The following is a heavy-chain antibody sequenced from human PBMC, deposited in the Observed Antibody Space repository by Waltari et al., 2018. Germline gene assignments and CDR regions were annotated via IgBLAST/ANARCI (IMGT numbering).Heavy chain of an antibody. CDR3: ARGGWSLDY. Sequence: QVQLQESGPGLVKPSETLSLTCPVSGGSISPLYWRWFRQQSPGKGLEWIGYIYYSGSTNYNPSLKSRVTMSVDTSKNQFFLKLCSVTAADTAVYYCARGGWSLDYWGQGTLVTVSS. V-gene: IGHV4-59*11. D-gene: IGHD6-19*01. CDR2: IYYSGST. J-gene: IGHJ4*02. CDR1: GGSISPLY.